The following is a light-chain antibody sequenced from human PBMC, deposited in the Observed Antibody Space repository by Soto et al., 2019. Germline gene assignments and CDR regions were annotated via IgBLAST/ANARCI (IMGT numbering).Light chain of an antibody. J-gene: IGKJ4*01. CDR1: QSVSSYY. V-gene: IGKV3-20*01. CDR2: AAS. CDR3: QQYARSPLT. Sequence: EIVLTQSPGTLSLSPGERATLSCRASQSVSSYYLAWYQQKPGQAPRLLIYAASSRATGIPDRFSGSGSGADFTLTISRLEPEDFAVYYCQQYARSPLTFGGGTKVDIK.